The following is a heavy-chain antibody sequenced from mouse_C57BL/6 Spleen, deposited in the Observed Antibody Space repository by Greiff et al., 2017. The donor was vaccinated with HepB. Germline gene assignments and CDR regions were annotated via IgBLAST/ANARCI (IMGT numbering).Heavy chain of an antibody. V-gene: IGHV3-6*01. CDR3: ARDPPTGY. J-gene: IGHJ2*01. CDR1: GYSITSGYY. Sequence: EVQLQQSGPGLVKPSQSLSLTCSVTGYSITSGYYWNWIRQFPGTKQEWRGNISYDGSNNYNPSLKNRISITRDTSKNQFFLKLNAVTSEDTATYYCARDPPTGYWGQGTTLTVSS. CDR2: ISYDGSN.